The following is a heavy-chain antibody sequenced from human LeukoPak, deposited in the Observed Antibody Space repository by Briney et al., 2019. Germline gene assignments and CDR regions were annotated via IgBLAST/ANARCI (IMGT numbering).Heavy chain of an antibody. J-gene: IGHJ4*02. V-gene: IGHV4-59*01. CDR3: ARASGYSYGNFDY. Sequence: SETLSLTCTVSGGSINNYYWSWIRQPPGKGLEWIGCIYYSGTTNYNPSLKSRVTISVDTSKNQFSLKLSSVTAADTAVYYCARASGYSYGNFDYWGQGTLVTVSS. CDR2: IYYSGTT. D-gene: IGHD5-18*01. CDR1: GGSINNYY.